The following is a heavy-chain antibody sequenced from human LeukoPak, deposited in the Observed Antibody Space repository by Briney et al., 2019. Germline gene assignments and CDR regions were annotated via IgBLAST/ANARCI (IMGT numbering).Heavy chain of an antibody. CDR3: ARGEYSSFNFDY. V-gene: IGHV3-66*01. Sequence: GGSLRLSCAASGFTVSSNYTSWVHQAPGKGLEWVSVIYSGGSTYYADSVKGRFTISRDNSKNTLYLQMNSLRAEDTAVYYCARGEYSSFNFDYWGQGTLVTVSS. CDR2: IYSGGST. D-gene: IGHD6-6*01. CDR1: GFTVSSNY. J-gene: IGHJ4*02.